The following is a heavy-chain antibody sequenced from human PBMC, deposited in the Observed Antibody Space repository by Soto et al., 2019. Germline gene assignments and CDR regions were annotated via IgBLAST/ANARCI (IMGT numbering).Heavy chain of an antibody. J-gene: IGHJ4*02. D-gene: IGHD5-12*01. CDR3: ARLGDGYNYDY. Sequence: QLQLQESGPGLVKPSETLSLTCTVSGGSISSSSYYWGWIRQPPGKGLEWIGSIYYSGSTYYNPSLKSRVTISVDTSKNQFSLKLSSVTAADTAVYYCARLGDGYNYDYWGQGTLVTVSS. CDR2: IYYSGST. V-gene: IGHV4-39*01. CDR1: GGSISSSSYY.